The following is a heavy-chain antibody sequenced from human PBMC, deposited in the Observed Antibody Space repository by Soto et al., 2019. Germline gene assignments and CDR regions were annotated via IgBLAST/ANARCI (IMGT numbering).Heavy chain of an antibody. Sequence: GESLKISCKGSGYSFTSYWISWVRQMPGKGLEWMGRIDPSDSYTNYSPSFQGHVTISADKSISTAYLRWSSLKASDTAMYYCARRCSGGSCYQPGYYYGMDVWGQGTTVTVSS. CDR3: ARRCSGGSCYQPGYYYGMDV. CDR1: GYSFTSYW. D-gene: IGHD2-15*01. J-gene: IGHJ6*02. V-gene: IGHV5-10-1*01. CDR2: IDPSDSYT.